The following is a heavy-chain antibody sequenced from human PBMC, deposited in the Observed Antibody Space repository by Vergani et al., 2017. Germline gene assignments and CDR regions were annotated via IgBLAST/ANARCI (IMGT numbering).Heavy chain of an antibody. Sequence: EVQLLESGGGLVQPGGSLRLSCAASGFTFSSYAMSWVRQAPGKGLEWVSAISGSGGSTYYADSVKGRFTISRDNSQNTLYLQMNSLRAEATAVYYCAKYQYYYDSSGYYIGDWGQGTLVTVSS. D-gene: IGHD3-22*01. CDR2: ISGSGGST. CDR1: GFTFSSYA. CDR3: AKYQYYYDSSGYYIGD. V-gene: IGHV3-23*01. J-gene: IGHJ4*02.